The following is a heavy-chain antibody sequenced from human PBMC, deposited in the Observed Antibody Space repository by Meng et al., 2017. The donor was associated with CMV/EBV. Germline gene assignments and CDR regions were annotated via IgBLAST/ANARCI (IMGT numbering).Heavy chain of an antibody. V-gene: IGHV1-69*05. D-gene: IGHD5-24*01. CDR3: ARVEMATSIRDHYGMAV. CDR1: GGTFSSYA. CDR2: IIPIFGTA. Sequence: SVKVSCKASGGTFSSYAISWVRQAPGQGLEWMGGIIPIFGTANYAQKFQGRVTITTDESTSTAYMELSSLRSEDTAVYYCARVEMATSIRDHYGMAVWGQGTTVTVSS. J-gene: IGHJ6*02.